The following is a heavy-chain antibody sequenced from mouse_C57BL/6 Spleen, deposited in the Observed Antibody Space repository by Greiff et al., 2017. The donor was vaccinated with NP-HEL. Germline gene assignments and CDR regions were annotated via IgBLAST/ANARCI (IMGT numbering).Heavy chain of an antibody. CDR3: ARKEGYGNDWYFDV. CDR2: IDPSDSYT. Sequence: QVQLQQSGAELVMPGASVKLSCKASGYTFTSYWMHWVKQRPGQGLEWIGEIDPSDSYTNYNQKFKGKSTLTVDKSSSTAYMQLSSLTSEDSAVYYRARKEGYGNDWYFDVWGTGTTVTVSS. J-gene: IGHJ1*03. D-gene: IGHD2-1*01. V-gene: IGHV1-69*01. CDR1: GYTFTSYW.